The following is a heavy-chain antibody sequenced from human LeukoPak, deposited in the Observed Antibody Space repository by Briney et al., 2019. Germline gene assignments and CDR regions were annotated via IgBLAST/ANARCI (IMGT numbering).Heavy chain of an antibody. Sequence: PGGSLRLSCAASGFTFSSYWMHWVRQAPGKGLVWVSRISSDGSSTSYADSVKGRFTISRDNAKNTLYLQMNSLRAEDTAVYYCARDTAMVWGDAFDIWGQGTMVTVSS. CDR2: ISSDGSST. J-gene: IGHJ3*02. V-gene: IGHV3-74*01. CDR1: GFTFSSYW. D-gene: IGHD5-18*01. CDR3: ARDTAMVWGDAFDI.